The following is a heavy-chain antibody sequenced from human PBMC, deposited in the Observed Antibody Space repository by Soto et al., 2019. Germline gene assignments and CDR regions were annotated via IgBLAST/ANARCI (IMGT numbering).Heavy chain of an antibody. CDR3: ASTRRIAAAGVGTNY. V-gene: IGHV4-34*01. D-gene: IGHD6-13*01. CDR1: GGSFSGYY. CDR2: INHSGST. J-gene: IGHJ4*02. Sequence: QVQLQQWGAGLLKPSETLSLTCAVYGGSFSGYYWSWIRQPPGKGLEWIGEINHSGSTNYNPSLKSRVTMSVDTSKNHFPLKLSSVTAADTAVYYCASTRRIAAAGVGTNYWGQGTLVTVSS.